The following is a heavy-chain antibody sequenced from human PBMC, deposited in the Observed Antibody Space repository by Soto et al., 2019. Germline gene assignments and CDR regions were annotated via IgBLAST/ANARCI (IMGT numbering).Heavy chain of an antibody. CDR1: GFTFSSYG. D-gene: IGHD3-10*01. J-gene: IGHJ4*02. V-gene: IGHV3-30*18. CDR2: ISYDGSNQ. CDR3: AKETYSGPLDS. Sequence: QVQLVESGGGVVQPGRSLRLSCAASGFTFSSYGMHWVRQAPGKGLEWVAVISYDGSNQYYAESVKGRFTISRDNSKNTLYLQMNSLRAEDTAVYYCAKETYSGPLDSWGQGTLVTVSS.